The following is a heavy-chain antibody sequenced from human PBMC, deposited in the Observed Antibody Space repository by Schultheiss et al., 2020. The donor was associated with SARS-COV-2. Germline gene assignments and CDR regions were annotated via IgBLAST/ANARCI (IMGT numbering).Heavy chain of an antibody. J-gene: IGHJ2*01. D-gene: IGHD3-3*01. CDR1: GGSISSGGYY. V-gene: IGHV4-31*03. CDR2: IYYSGST. Sequence: SQTLSLTCTVSGGSISSGGYYWSWIRQHPGKGLEWIGYIYYSGSTYYNPSLKSRVTISVDTSKNQFSLKLSSVTAADTAVYYCARETEDYDFWSGSLNWYFDLWGRGTLVTVSS. CDR3: ARETEDYDFWSGSLNWYFDL.